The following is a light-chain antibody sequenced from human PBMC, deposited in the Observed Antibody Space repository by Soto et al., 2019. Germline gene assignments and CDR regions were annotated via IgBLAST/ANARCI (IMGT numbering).Light chain of an antibody. CDR2: GAS. Sequence: EIVLTQSPGTLSLSPGERATLSCRAGQSVSSSYLAWYQQKPGQAPRLLIYGASSRATGIPDRFSGSGSGTDFTLTITRLEPEDFAVYYCQQYDSPITFGQGTKVDI. V-gene: IGKV3-20*01. J-gene: IGKJ1*01. CDR3: QQYDSPIT. CDR1: QSVSSSY.